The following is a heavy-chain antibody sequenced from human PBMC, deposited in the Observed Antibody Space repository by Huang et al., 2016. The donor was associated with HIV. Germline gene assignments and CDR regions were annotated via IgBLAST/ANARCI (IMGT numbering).Heavy chain of an antibody. Sequence: QVQLEQWGARLLKPSETLSLTCAVYGESLSDFFWSWFRQPPGKGLEWIGEINQSGRTNYNRALKSRVTIAVDTSKKQFSLKLKSVTAADTSMYYCARGRGSSWSLFDTWGQGSLVTVFS. V-gene: IGHV4-34*02. CDR3: ARGRGSSWSLFDT. J-gene: IGHJ4*02. CDR1: GESLSDFF. CDR2: INQSGRT. D-gene: IGHD6-13*01.